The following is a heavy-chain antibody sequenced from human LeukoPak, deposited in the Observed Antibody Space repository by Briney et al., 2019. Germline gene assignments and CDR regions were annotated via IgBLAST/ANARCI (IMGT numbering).Heavy chain of an antibody. D-gene: IGHD5-18*01. V-gene: IGHV3-53*01. J-gene: IGHJ3*02. CDR1: GFTVSSNY. Sequence: GGSLRLSCAASGFTVSSNYMSWVRQAPGKGLEWVSVIYSGGSTYYADSVKGRFTISRDNSKNTLFLQMNSLKAEDTAVYYCARDTAHDAFDIWGQGTMVTVSS. CDR2: IYSGGST. CDR3: ARDTAHDAFDI.